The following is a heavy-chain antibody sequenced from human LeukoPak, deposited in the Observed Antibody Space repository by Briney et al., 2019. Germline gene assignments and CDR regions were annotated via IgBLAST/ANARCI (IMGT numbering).Heavy chain of an antibody. J-gene: IGHJ6*02. CDR3: ARGGTEIYYYYYGMDV. Sequence: PGGSLRLSCAASGFTFSSYAMSWVRPAPGEGREWVSAISGSGGSTYYADSVKGRFTISRDNSKNTLYLQMNSLRPEDTAVYYCARGGTEIYYYYYGMDVWGRGATVTVSS. V-gene: IGHV3-23*01. D-gene: IGHD5-24*01. CDR1: GFTFSSYA. CDR2: ISGSGGST.